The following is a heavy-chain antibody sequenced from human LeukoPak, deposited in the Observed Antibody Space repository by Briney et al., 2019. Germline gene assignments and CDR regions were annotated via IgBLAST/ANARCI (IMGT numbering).Heavy chain of an antibody. CDR2: INPNSGGT. J-gene: IGHJ5*02. CDR1: GYTFINYD. V-gene: IGHV1-2*02. D-gene: IGHD3-16*02. CDR3: ARGDVMITFGGVIVPGWFDP. Sequence: GASVKVSCKASGYTFINYDINWVRQVTGLGLEWMGWINPNSGGTNYAQKFQGRVTMTRDTSISTAYMELSRLRSDDTAVYYCARGDVMITFGGVIVPGWFDPWGQGTLVTVSS.